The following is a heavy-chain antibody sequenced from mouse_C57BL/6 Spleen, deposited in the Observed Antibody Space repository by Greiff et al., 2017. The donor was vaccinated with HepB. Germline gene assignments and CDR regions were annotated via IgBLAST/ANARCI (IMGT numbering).Heavy chain of an antibody. Sequence: QVQLQQPGAELVRPGSSVKLSCKASGYTFTSYWMHWVKQRPIQGLEWIGNIDPSDSETHYNQKFKDKATLTVDKSSSTAYMQLSSLTSEDSAVYYSARGYGSSPYYYAMDYWGPGTSVTVSS. CDR1: GYTFTSYW. J-gene: IGHJ4*01. CDR2: IDPSDSET. D-gene: IGHD1-1*01. CDR3: ARGYGSSPYYYAMDY. V-gene: IGHV1-52*01.